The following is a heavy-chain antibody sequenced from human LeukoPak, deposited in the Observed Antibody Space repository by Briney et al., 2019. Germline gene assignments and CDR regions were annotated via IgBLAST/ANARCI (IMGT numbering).Heavy chain of an antibody. J-gene: IGHJ4*02. CDR1: GFTVSSNY. Sequence: GGSLRLSCAASGFTVSSNYMSWVRQAPGKGLEWVSIIYSDGSTYYADSVKGRFTISRDNSKNTLYLQMNSLRAEDTAVYYCARDNYYSIDYWGQGTLVTVSS. CDR3: ARDNYYSIDY. D-gene: IGHD1-26*01. CDR2: IYSDGST. V-gene: IGHV3-66*01.